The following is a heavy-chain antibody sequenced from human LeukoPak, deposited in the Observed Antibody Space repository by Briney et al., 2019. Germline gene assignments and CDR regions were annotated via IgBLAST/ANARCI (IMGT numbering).Heavy chain of an antibody. CDR1: GFTFSSYS. V-gene: IGHV3-21*01. J-gene: IGHJ6*02. Sequence: GGSLRLSCAASGFTFSSYSMAWVSQAPGKGLEWVSSISSSSSYIYYADSVKGRFTISRDNAKNSLYLQMNSLRAEDTAVYYCARDTSGITIFGVVTAAYGMDVWGQGTTVTVSS. CDR3: ARDTSGITIFGVVTAAYGMDV. D-gene: IGHD3-3*01. CDR2: ISSSSSYI.